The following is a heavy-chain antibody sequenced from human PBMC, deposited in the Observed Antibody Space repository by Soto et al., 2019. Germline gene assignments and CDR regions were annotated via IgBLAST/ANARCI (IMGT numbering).Heavy chain of an antibody. CDR2: IYHNGNT. V-gene: IGHV4-4*02. CDR3: ARRGGSYHDYKVNYFES. D-gene: IGHD3-16*01. J-gene: IGHJ4*02. CDR1: GDSIYSPIW. Sequence: SETLSLTCTVFGDSIYSPIWWSWVRQPPDKGLEWIGEIYHNGNTNYNPSLKSRVTTSMDKSKNQFSLKLSSVTAADTAVYYCARRGGSYHDYKVNYFESWGQGAQVTVSS.